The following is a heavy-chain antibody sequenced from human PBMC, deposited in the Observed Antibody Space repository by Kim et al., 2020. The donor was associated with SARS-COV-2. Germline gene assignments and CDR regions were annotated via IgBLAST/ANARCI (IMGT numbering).Heavy chain of an antibody. Sequence: SVKVSCKASGGTFSSYAISWVRQAPGQGLEWMGGIIPIFGTANYAQKFQGRVTITADESTSTAYMELSSLRSEDTAVYYCARDLPRYCSSTSCPTAHAWTALGFDPWGQGTLVTVSS. V-gene: IGHV1-69*13. J-gene: IGHJ5*02. CDR2: IIPIFGTA. D-gene: IGHD2-2*01. CDR3: ARDLPRYCSSTSCPTAHAWTALGFDP. CDR1: GGTFSSYA.